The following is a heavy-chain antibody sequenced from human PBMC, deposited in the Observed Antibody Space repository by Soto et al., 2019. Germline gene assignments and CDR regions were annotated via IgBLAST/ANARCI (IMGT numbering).Heavy chain of an antibody. J-gene: IGHJ4*02. V-gene: IGHV3-7*05. D-gene: IGHD3-10*01. CDR2: VRQDGGET. Sequence: EMQLVESGGGLVQPGGSLRLSCEASKFTFASYWMTWVRRAPGKGLEWVANVRQDGGETYYVDSGKGRFTISRDNAKNSVYLHMNNLRAADTAVYYCARGGRSMGGVIDYWGQGTLVAVSS. CDR1: KFTFASYW. CDR3: ARGGRSMGGVIDY.